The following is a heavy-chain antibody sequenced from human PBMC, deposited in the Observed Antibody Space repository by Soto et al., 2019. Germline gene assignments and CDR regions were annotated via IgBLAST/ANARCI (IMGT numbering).Heavy chain of an antibody. CDR1: GYTFTSYG. CDR3: ARDPQYSTSSQVFDY. J-gene: IGHJ4*02. D-gene: IGHD6-6*01. CDR2: ISTYNGNT. V-gene: IGHV1-18*03. Sequence: QVPLVQSGAEVKKPGASVKVSCKASGYTFTSYGLSWVRQAPGPGLEWVGRISTYNGNTKYAQKVQGRVTMTTDTSTSTAYMELRSLGSDDMAVYYCARDPQYSTSSQVFDYWGQGTLVTVSS.